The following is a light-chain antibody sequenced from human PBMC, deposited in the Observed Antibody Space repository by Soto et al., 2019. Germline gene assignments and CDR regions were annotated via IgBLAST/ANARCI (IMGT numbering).Light chain of an antibody. J-gene: IGLJ1*01. Sequence: QSVLTQPASVSGSPGQSITISCTGTSSDFGNYNLVSWYQQHPGKVPKLILFEVNKRPSGVSGRFSASKSGNTASLTISGLQAEDEADYYCCSYAGRYTFVFGSGTKLTVL. CDR1: SSDFGNYNL. CDR2: EVN. V-gene: IGLV2-23*02. CDR3: CSYAGRYTFV.